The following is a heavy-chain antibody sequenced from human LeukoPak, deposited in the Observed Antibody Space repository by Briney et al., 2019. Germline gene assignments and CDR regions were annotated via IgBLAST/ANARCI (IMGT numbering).Heavy chain of an antibody. V-gene: IGHV1-18*01. D-gene: IGHD3-22*01. CDR3: ARMDLNYYDSSGYYHKNAFDI. CDR1: GYTFTSYG. CDR2: ISAYNGNT. J-gene: IGHJ3*02. Sequence: ASVKVSCKASGYTFTSYGISWVRQAPGQGLEWMGWISAYNGNTNYAQKLQGRVTMTTDTSTSTAYMELRSLRSDDTAVYYCARMDLNYYDSSGYYHKNAFDIWGQGTMVTVSS.